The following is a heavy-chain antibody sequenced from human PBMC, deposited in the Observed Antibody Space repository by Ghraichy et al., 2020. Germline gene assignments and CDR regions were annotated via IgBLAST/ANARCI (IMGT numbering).Heavy chain of an antibody. Sequence: SQTLSLTCTVSGGSISSSSYYWGWIRQPPGKGLEWIGSIYYSGSTYYNPSLKSRVTISVDTSKNQFSLKLSSVTAADTAVYYCASYYDSSGYYYGDAFDIWGQGTMVTVSS. CDR2: IYYSGST. V-gene: IGHV4-39*01. J-gene: IGHJ3*02. CDR3: ASYYDSSGYYYGDAFDI. D-gene: IGHD3-22*01. CDR1: GGSISSSSYY.